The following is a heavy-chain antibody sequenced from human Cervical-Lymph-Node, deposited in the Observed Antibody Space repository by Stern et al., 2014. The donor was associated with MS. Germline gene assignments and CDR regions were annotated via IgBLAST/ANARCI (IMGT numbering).Heavy chain of an antibody. D-gene: IGHD4-17*01. J-gene: IGHJ6*02. CDR1: GNTFTTYY. CDR2: INPSGGSP. CDR3: ARDRGVTSYYYYGLDV. V-gene: IGHV1-46*01. Sequence: VQLEESGADVKKPGASMKVSCKASGNTFTTYYLHWVRQAPGQGLEWLGVINPSGGSPTYAQKFQGRVTMTRDTSTSTVYMELSGLRSEDTAVYYCARDRGVTSYYYYGLDVWGQGTTVIVSS.